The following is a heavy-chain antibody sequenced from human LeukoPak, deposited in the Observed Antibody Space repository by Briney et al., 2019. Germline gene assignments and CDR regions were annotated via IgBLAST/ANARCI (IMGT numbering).Heavy chain of an antibody. CDR3: AREHIVVVTARQDYYYGMDV. V-gene: IGHV1-69*01. J-gene: IGHJ6*02. Sequence: SVKVSCKASGGTFSSYAISWVRQAPGQGLEWMGGXXXXXGTANYAQKFQGRVTITADESTSTAYMELSSLRSEDTAVYYCAREHIVVVTARQDYYYGMDVWGQGTTVTVSS. CDR1: GGTFSSYA. D-gene: IGHD2-21*02. CDR2: XXXXXGTA.